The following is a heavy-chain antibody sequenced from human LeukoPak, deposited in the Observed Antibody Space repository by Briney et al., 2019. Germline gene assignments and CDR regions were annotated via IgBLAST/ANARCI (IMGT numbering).Heavy chain of an antibody. Sequence: GGSLRLSCAASGFTFSSYGMHWVRQAPGKGLEWVAVISYDGSNIYYADSVKGRFTISRDNSKNTLYLQVNSLRAEDTAVYYCARDYSSGYYRTFDYWGQGTLVTVSS. CDR1: GFTFSSYG. CDR3: ARDYSSGYYRTFDY. V-gene: IGHV3-30*19. CDR2: ISYDGSNI. J-gene: IGHJ4*02. D-gene: IGHD3-22*01.